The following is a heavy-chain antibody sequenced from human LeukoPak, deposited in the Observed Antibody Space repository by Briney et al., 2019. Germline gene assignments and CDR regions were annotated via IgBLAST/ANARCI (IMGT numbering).Heavy chain of an antibody. CDR2: ISFDGSHK. CDR3: ARDFGITWAQYYFDY. D-gene: IGHD3-10*01. V-gene: IGHV3-30*04. Sequence: GGSLRLSCAASGFAFSSHPMHWVRQAPGKGLEWVAVISFDGSHKYYADSVTGRFTISRDNSKNTLYLQMDSLRTDDTAMYYCARDFGITWAQYYFDYWGQGTLVTVSS. CDR1: GFAFSSHP. J-gene: IGHJ4*02.